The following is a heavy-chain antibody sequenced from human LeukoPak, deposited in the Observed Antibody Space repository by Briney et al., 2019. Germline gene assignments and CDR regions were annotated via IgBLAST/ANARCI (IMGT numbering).Heavy chain of an antibody. CDR3: ARGRRIAAAGSLVY. J-gene: IGHJ4*02. D-gene: IGHD6-13*01. Sequence: GSLRLSCAASGFTFDDYGMSWVRQPPGKGLEWIGEINHSGSTNYNPSLKSRVTISVDTSKNQFSLKLSSVIAADTAVYYCARGRRIAAAGSLVYWGQGTLVTVSS. CDR2: INHSGST. CDR1: GFTFDDYG. V-gene: IGHV4-34*01.